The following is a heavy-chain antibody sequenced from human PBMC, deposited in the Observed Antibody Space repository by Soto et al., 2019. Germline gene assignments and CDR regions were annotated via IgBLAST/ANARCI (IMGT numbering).Heavy chain of an antibody. V-gene: IGHV1-69*13. Sequence: SVKVSCKASGGTFSSYAIGWVRQAPGQGLEWMGGIIPIFGTANYAQKFQGRVTITADESTSTAYMELSSLRSEDTAVYYCARFIAVAGGPYVYFDYWGQGTLVTVS. CDR1: GGTFSSYA. J-gene: IGHJ4*02. D-gene: IGHD6-19*01. CDR3: ARFIAVAGGPYVYFDY. CDR2: IIPIFGTA.